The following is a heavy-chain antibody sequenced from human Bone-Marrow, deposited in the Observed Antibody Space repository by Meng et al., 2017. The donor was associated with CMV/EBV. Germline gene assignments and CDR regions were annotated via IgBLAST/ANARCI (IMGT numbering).Heavy chain of an antibody. V-gene: IGHV3-66*02. CDR1: GFTVTSNY. D-gene: IGHD2-15*01. CDR2: IYSGGTT. J-gene: IGHJ4*02. Sequence: GESPKISCAASGFTVTSNYMTWVRLTPGKRLEWVSLIYSGGTTYYADSVQGRFTISSDNSKNTLYLQMNRLRADDTGVYYCPGDQVGQDVHYRGQGSLVTVSS. CDR3: PGDQVGQDVHY.